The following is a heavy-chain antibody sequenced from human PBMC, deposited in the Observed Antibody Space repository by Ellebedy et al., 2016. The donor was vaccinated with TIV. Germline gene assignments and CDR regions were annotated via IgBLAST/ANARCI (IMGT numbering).Heavy chain of an antibody. CDR1: GFTFSTHS. J-gene: IGHJ4*02. D-gene: IGHD6-19*01. Sequence: PGGSLRLSCVVSGFTFSTHSLAWVRQFPGGGLEYISSISSSGTRMTYADSVKGRFITSRDNTRNSLYLQMNSLRSEETAIYYCARGIFESLAAVAEGLAYWGPGTLVTVSS. CDR2: ISSSGTRM. CDR3: ARGIFESLAAVAEGLAY. V-gene: IGHV3-21*06.